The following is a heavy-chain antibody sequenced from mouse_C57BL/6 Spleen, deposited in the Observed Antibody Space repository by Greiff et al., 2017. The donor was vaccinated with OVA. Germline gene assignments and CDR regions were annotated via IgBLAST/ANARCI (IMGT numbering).Heavy chain of an antibody. CDR2: IDPSDSYT. Sequence: VQLQQPGAELVMPGASVKLSCKASGYTFTSYWMHWVKQRPGQGLEWIGEIDPSDSYTNYNQKFKGKSTLTVDKSSSTAYMPLSSLTSEDAAVYYCARRGGADMDYWGQGTTLTVSS. CDR3: ARRGGADMDY. V-gene: IGHV1-69*01. CDR1: GYTFTSYW. J-gene: IGHJ4*01.